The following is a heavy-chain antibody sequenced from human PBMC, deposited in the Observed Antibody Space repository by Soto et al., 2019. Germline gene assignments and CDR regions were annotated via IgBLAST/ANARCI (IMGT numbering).Heavy chain of an antibody. J-gene: IGHJ6*02. CDR1: GGSFSGYY. CDR2: INHSGST. CDR3: ARGINMVRGVITYYYYYYGMDV. D-gene: IGHD3-10*01. V-gene: IGHV4-34*01. Sequence: SETLSLTCAVYGGSFSGYYWSWIRQPPGKGLEWIGEINHSGSTNYNPSLKSRVTISVDTSKNQFPLKLSSVTAADTAVYYCARGINMVRGVITYYYYYYGMDVWGQGTTVTVSS.